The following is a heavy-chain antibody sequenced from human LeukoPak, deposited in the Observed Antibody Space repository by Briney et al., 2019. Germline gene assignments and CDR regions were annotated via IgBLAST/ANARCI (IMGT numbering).Heavy chain of an antibody. CDR3: ARGSSTMLDY. CDR2: ISGSGGST. V-gene: IGHV3-23*01. Sequence: GGSLRLSCAASGFTFSSYAMSWVRQAPGKGLEWVSAISGSGGSTYYADSVKGRSTISRDNAKNTLYLQMNSLRAEDTAVYYCARGSSTMLDYWGQGTLVTVSS. D-gene: IGHD3-10*01. CDR1: GFTFSSYA. J-gene: IGHJ4*02.